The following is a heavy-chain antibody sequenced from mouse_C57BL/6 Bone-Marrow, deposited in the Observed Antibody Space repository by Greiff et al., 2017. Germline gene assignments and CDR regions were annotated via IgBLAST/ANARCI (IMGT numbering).Heavy chain of an antibody. CDR3: ARHDSSGYDWYFDV. J-gene: IGHJ1*03. Sequence: EVKLVESGGDLVKPGGSLKLSCAASGFTFSSYGMSWVRQTPDKRLEWVATISSGGSYTYYPDSVKGRFTISRDNAKYTLYLQMSSLKSEDTAMYYCARHDSSGYDWYFDVWGTGTTVTVSS. V-gene: IGHV5-6*02. CDR2: ISSGGSYT. D-gene: IGHD3-2*02. CDR1: GFTFSSYG.